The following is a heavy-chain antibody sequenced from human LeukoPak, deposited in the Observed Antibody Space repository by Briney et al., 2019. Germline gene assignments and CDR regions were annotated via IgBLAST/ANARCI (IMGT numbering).Heavy chain of an antibody. CDR2: IKLDGSEK. CDR1: GFTFSSYW. V-gene: IGHV3-7*01. D-gene: IGHD2-15*01. J-gene: IGHJ4*02. Sequence: PGGSLRLSCVASGFTFSSYWMSWVRQAPGKGLEWVANIKLDGSEKYYVDSVKGRFTISRDNAKNSLYLQMNSLRGDDTAVYYCATVAGDCSGGRCYLLRFDYWGQGTLVTVSS. CDR3: ATVAGDCSGGRCYLLRFDY.